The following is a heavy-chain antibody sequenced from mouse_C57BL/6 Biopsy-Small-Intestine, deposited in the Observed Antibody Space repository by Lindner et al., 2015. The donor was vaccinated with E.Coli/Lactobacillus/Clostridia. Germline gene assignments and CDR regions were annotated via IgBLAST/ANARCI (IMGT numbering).Heavy chain of an antibody. D-gene: IGHD6-1*01. J-gene: IGHJ4*01. Sequence: SVKVSCKASGYTFRNYGIGWVRQAPGQGPEWMGWISTSNGNANYPQKFQGRVTMTTDTSTTTGYMELRSLRSDDTAVYYCARVSRQWLERSDFDYWGQGTLVTVSS. CDR1: GYTFRNYG. CDR3: ARVSRQWLERSDFDY. V-gene: IGHV1-4*01. CDR2: ISTSNGNA.